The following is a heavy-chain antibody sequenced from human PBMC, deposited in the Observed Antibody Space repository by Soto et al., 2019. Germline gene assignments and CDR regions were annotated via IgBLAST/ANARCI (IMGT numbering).Heavy chain of an antibody. D-gene: IGHD1-26*01. J-gene: IGHJ4*02. CDR2: ISSSSSYI. CDR3: ARDSDLAIDY. Sequence: EVQLVESGGGLVKPGGSLRLSCAASGFTFSSYSMNWVRQAPGKGLEWVSSISSSSSYIYYADSVKGRFTISRDNAKNSLYLHMTSLRAEDTAVYYCARDSDLAIDYWGQGTLVTVSS. V-gene: IGHV3-21*01. CDR1: GFTFSSYS.